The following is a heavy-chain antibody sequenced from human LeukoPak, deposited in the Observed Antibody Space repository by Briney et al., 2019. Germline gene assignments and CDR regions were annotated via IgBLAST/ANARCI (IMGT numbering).Heavy chain of an antibody. CDR1: GGSISSYY. D-gene: IGHD3-9*01. CDR2: IRYTAST. J-gene: IGHJ4*02. V-gene: IGHV4-59*01. CDR3: ARGYDILTGYYRFDY. Sequence: SETLSLTCTVSGGSISSYYWSWIRQPPGKGLEWIGYIRYTASTKYNPSLKSQVTMSLDTSKNQFSLKLSSLTAADTAVYYCARGYDILTGYYRFDYWGQGTLVTVSS.